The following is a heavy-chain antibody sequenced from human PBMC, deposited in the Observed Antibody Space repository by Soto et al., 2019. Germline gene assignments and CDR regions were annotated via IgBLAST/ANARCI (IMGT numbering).Heavy chain of an antibody. CDR2: ITPLGGAT. CDR3: ARRDDIPVYAYYAMDV. V-gene: IGHV1-46*01. J-gene: IGHJ6*02. Sequence: ASVKVSWKASGFSITNYHMHLVRQAPGQGLEWMGVITPLGGATTYAQKLQGRVTMTTDTSTTTAYMELRSLRSDDTAVYYCARRDDIPVYAYYAMDVWGQGTTVTVSS. CDR1: GFSITNYH. D-gene: IGHD1-1*01.